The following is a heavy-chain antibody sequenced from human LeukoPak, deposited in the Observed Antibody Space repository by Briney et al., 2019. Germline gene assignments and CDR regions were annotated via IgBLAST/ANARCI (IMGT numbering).Heavy chain of an antibody. CDR3: ARVKGGMCGVCYSDFDY. V-gene: IGHV4-31*03. J-gene: IGHJ4*02. D-gene: IGHD2-21*02. Sequence: SETLSLTCTVSGGSISSGGYYWSWIRQHPGKGLAWIGYIYYSGSTYYNPSLKSRVTISVDTSKNQFSLKLSSVTAADTAVYYCARVKGGMCGVCYSDFDYWGQGTLVTVSS. CDR1: GGSISSGGYY. CDR2: IYYSGST.